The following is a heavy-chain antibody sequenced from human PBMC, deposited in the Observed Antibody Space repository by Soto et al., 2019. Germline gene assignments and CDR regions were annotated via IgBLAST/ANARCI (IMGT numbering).Heavy chain of an antibody. CDR2: INHSGST. D-gene: IGHD3-22*01. CDR3: ARRDYYDSTGYYPH. CDR1: GGSFSGYY. J-gene: IGHJ4*02. V-gene: IGHV4-34*01. Sequence: SETLSLTCAVYGGSFSGYYWTWIRQPPGTGLEWIGEINHSGSTNYNPSLKSRVTISVDTSKNQFSLKLTSVTAADTAVYYCARRDYYDSTGYYPHWGQGILVTVSS.